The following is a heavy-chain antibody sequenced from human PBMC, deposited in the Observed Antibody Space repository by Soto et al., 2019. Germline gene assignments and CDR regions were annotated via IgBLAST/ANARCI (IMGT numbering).Heavy chain of an antibody. CDR1: GYTFTSYY. CDR3: ARTGHSGSYDY. J-gene: IGHJ4*02. Sequence: ASVKVSCKASGYTFTSYYMHCVRQAPGQRLEWMGWINAGNGDTKYSENFQGRVTITRDTSASTVYLDLSSLSSEDTAFYYCARTGHSGSYDYWGQGTLVTVS. D-gene: IGHD3-22*01. V-gene: IGHV1-3*01. CDR2: INAGNGDT.